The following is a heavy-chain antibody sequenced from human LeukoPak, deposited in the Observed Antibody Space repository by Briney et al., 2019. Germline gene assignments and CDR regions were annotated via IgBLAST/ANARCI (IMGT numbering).Heavy chain of an antibody. Sequence: GGSLRLSCTASGFTFGDHAMSWVRQAPGKGLEWVGFTRSKAYGGTTEYAASVKGRFTISRDDSKSIAYLQMNSLKTEDTAVYYCTRVGGLRFLEWLYDYWGQGTLVTVSS. CDR3: TRVGGLRFLEWLYDY. CDR1: GFTFGDHA. CDR2: TRSKAYGGTT. V-gene: IGHV3-49*04. D-gene: IGHD3-3*01. J-gene: IGHJ4*02.